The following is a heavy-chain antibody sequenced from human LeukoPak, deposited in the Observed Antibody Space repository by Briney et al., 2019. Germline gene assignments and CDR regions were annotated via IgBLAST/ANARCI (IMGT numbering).Heavy chain of an antibody. J-gene: IGHJ5*02. CDR2: ISGSGGTT. CDR1: EFTFSSYA. CDR3: AKPHSSSWYWFDP. D-gene: IGHD6-13*01. V-gene: IGHV3-23*01. Sequence: GGSLRLSCAASEFTFSSYAMSWVRQAPGKGLEWVSAISGSGGTTYYADSVKGRFTISRDNSENTLYLQMNSLRAEDTAVYYCAKPHSSSWYWFDPWGQGTLVTVSS.